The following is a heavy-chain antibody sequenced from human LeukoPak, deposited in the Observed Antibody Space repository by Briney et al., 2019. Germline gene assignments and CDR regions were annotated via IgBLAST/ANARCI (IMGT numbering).Heavy chain of an antibody. Sequence: GGSLRLSCAASGFTYSSFGMHWVRQAPGKGLEWVAVIWYDASNKYYADSVKGRFTISRDNSKNTLFLQMNSLRDDDTAVYYCVRGVGVSRFNYFDPWGQGTLVIVSS. V-gene: IGHV3-33*01. J-gene: IGHJ5*02. CDR1: GFTYSSFG. CDR3: VRGVGVSRFNYFDP. CDR2: IWYDASNK. D-gene: IGHD6-13*01.